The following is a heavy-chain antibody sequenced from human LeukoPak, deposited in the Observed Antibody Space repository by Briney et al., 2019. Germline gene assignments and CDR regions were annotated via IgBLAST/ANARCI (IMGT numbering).Heavy chain of an antibody. J-gene: IGHJ4*02. V-gene: IGHV1-18*01. CDR2: ISAYNGNT. CDR1: GYTFTSYG. D-gene: IGHD6-13*01. CDR3: ARREYSSSWYLWTFDY. Sequence: ASVKVSCKASGYTFTSYGISWVRQAPGQGLEWMGWISAYNGNTNYAQKLQGRVTMTTGTSTSTAYMELRSLRSDDTAVYYCARREYSSSWYLWTFDYWGQGTLVTVSS.